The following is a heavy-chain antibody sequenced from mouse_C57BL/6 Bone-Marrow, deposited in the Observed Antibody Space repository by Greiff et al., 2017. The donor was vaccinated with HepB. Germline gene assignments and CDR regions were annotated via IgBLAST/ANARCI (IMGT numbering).Heavy chain of an antibody. CDR3: ARQLYGSSYWYFDV. J-gene: IGHJ1*03. D-gene: IGHD1-1*01. Sequence: VKLKQPGAELVKPGASVKLSCKASGYTFTSYWMHWVKQRPGQGLEWIGMIHPNSGSTNYNEKFKSKATLTVDKSSSTAYMQLSSLTSEDSAVYYCARQLYGSSYWYFDVWGTGTTVTVSS. CDR1: GYTFTSYW. V-gene: IGHV1-64*01. CDR2: IHPNSGST.